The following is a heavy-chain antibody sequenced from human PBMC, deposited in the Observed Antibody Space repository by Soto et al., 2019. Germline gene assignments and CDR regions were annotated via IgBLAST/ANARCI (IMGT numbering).Heavy chain of an antibody. CDR2: INHSGST. D-gene: IGHD3-10*01. J-gene: IGHJ4*02. Sequence: SETLSLTCAVYGGSFSGYYWSWIRQPPGKGLEWIGEINHSGSTNYNPSLKSRVTISVDTSKNQFSLKLSSVTAADTAVYYCARGWSSSNWGQGTLVTVSS. CDR1: GGSFSGYY. V-gene: IGHV4-34*01. CDR3: ARGWSSSN.